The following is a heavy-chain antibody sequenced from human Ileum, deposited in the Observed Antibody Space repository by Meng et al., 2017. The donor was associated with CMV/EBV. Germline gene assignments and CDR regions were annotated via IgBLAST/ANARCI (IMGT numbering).Heavy chain of an antibody. CDR1: GYTLTGYG. CDR2: ISPYTGNT. V-gene: IGHV1-18*01. CDR3: ARSRYSGYDHFDY. D-gene: IGHD5-12*01. Sequence: ASGYTLTGYGFSWVRQAPGHGLEWMGWISPYTGNTNYAQRFQGRVTMTTDTSTGTAYMELRSLRSDDTAVYYCARSRYSGYDHFDYWGQGTLVTVSS. J-gene: IGHJ4*02.